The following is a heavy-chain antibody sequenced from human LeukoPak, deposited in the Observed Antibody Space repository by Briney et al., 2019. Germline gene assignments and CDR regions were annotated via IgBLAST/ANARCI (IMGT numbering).Heavy chain of an antibody. CDR3: ARPQDFGVTGMNAFDI. J-gene: IGHJ3*02. CDR1: ADSIRISTYY. Sequence: PSETLSLTCTVSADSIRISTYYWAWVRQPPGKGLEWIGSIYSSGTTYYNPSLKSQVSISLDTPKNQFSLKLTSVTAADTAVYYCARPQDFGVTGMNAFDIWGQGTMVTVPS. D-gene: IGHD4/OR15-4a*01. CDR2: IYSSGTT. V-gene: IGHV4-39*07.